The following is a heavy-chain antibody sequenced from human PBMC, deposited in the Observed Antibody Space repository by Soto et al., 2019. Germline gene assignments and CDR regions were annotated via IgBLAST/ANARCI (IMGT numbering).Heavy chain of an antibody. V-gene: IGHV1-69*06. CDR2: IIPIVTTP. Sequence: QVRLVQSGAEVKKPGSSVKVSCEASGGTFSSYAVTWVRQAPGQGLEWMGGIIPIVTTPNYAQKFQGRLTISADKSTSTSYMELSSLRSEDTGIYYCARVCYNFWSRYHYYGMDVWGHGTTVIVSS. J-gene: IGHJ6*02. D-gene: IGHD3-3*01. CDR3: ARVCYNFWSRYHYYGMDV. CDR1: GGTFSSYA.